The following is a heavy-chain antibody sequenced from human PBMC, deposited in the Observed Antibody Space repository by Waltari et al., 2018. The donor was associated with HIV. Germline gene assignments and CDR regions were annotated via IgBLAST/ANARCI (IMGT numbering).Heavy chain of an antibody. CDR1: GFTFGDYA. Sequence: EAQLVESGGGLVQPGRSLTLSCTASGFTFGDYAMSWVRQAPGKGVGWIGFIRSKAYGGTTEYAASVKGRFIISRDDSKGIAFLQMNSLIIEDTAVYYCADQTNFHYWGQGTLVTVSS. V-gene: IGHV3-49*04. CDR3: ADQTNFHY. J-gene: IGHJ4*02. D-gene: IGHD2-2*01. CDR2: IRSKAYGGTT.